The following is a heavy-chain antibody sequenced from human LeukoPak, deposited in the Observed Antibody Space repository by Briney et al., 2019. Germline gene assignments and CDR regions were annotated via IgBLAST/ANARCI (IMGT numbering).Heavy chain of an antibody. CDR3: VKMAVAGSHNWFDP. CDR1: GFTFSSYV. V-gene: IGHV3-23*01. Sequence: PGGSLRLSCAASGFTFSSYVMSWVRQAPGKGLEWVSGISGSGGSTYYADSVKGRFTISRDNSKNTVNLQMNSLRVEDTAVYYCVKMAVAGSHNWFDPWGQGTLVTVSS. J-gene: IGHJ5*02. D-gene: IGHD6-19*01. CDR2: ISGSGGST.